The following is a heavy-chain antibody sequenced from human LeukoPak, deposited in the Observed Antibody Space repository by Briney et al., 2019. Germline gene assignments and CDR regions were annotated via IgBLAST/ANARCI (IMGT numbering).Heavy chain of an antibody. J-gene: IGHJ3*02. CDR3: ARYPLYCSSTSCYWSDAFDI. D-gene: IGHD2-2*01. CDR2: IYHSGST. CDR1: GGSISSSNW. V-gene: IGHV4-4*02. Sequence: PSGTLSLTCAVSGGSISSSNWWSWVRQPPGKGLEWIGEIYHSGSTNYNPSLKSRVTISVDKSKNQFSLKLSSVTAADTAVYYCARYPLYCSSTSCYWSDAFDIWGQGTMVTVSS.